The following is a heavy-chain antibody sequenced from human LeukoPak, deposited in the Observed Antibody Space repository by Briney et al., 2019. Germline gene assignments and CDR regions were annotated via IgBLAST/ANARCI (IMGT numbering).Heavy chain of an antibody. CDR2: IYSGGST. J-gene: IGHJ4*02. CDR3: AREGYYDSSGYYDY. CDR1: GFTVSSNY. V-gene: IGHV3-66*01. Sequence: GGSLRLSCTVSGFTVSSNYMSWVRQAPGKGLEWVSVIYSGGSTYYADSVKGRFTISRDNSKNTLYLQMNSLRAEDTAVYYCAREGYYDSSGYYDYWGQGTLVTVSS. D-gene: IGHD3-22*01.